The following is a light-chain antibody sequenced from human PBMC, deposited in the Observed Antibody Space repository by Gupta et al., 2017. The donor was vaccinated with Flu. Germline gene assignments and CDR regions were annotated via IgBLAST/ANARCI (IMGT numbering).Light chain of an antibody. J-gene: IGKJ1*01. CDR1: QSLSNNY. CDR2: GAS. CDR3: HQDSSSPVT. V-gene: IGKV3-20*01. Sequence: DIVLTQSPGTLSLSPGERATLSCRASQSLSNNYLAWYQQKPGQAPRLLIYGASNRATGVPDRFSGSGYGTEFTLTIDRREPEDFAVYYCHQDSSSPVTFGQGTKVEIK.